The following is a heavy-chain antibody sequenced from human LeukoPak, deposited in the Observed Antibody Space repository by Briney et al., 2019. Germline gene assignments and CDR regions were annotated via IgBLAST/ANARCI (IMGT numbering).Heavy chain of an antibody. J-gene: IGHJ1*01. Sequence: GGSLRLSCAASGFTFTAFGMHWVRQAPGKGLEWVAMISYDGNNKDYADSVKGRFTISRDNSRKSVYLEVKSLRPEDTAMYYCAKSGGYGLGTQEYLQYWGQGTLVTVSS. CDR3: AKSGGYGLGTQEYLQY. D-gene: IGHD3-10*01. CDR1: GFTFTAFG. CDR2: ISYDGNNK. V-gene: IGHV3-30*18.